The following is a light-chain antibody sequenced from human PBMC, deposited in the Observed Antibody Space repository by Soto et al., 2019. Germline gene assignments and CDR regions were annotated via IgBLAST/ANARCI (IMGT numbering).Light chain of an antibody. CDR2: KAS. CDR3: QQYNSYLLT. Sequence: IPLTPSPSTLSASVGYRFTITFRASQSISSWLAWYQQKPGKAPKLLIYKASSLESGVPSRFSGSGSGTEFTLTISSLQPDDFATYYCQQYNSYLLTFGGGNKVDIK. J-gene: IGKJ4*01. V-gene: IGKV1-5*03. CDR1: QSISSW.